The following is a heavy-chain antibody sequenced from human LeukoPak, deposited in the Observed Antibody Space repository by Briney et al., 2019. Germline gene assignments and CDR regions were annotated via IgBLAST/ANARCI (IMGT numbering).Heavy chain of an antibody. V-gene: IGHV4-34*01. Sequence: PSETLSLTCAVYGGSFSGYYWSWIRQPPGKGLEWIGEINHSGYTNYNPSLKSRLTISINTSRKQFSLNLNSVTAADTAVYYCARRSYGSWGYWGQGTLVTVSS. CDR1: GGSFSGYY. CDR2: INHSGYT. D-gene: IGHD3-16*02. J-gene: IGHJ4*02. CDR3: ARRSYGSWGY.